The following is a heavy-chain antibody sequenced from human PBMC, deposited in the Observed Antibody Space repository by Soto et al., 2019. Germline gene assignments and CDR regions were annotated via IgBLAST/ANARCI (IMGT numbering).Heavy chain of an antibody. Sequence: GASVKVSCKASGGTFSSYAISWVRQAPGQGLEWMGGIIPIFGTANYAQKFQGRVTITADESTSTAYMELSSLRSEDTAVYYCAREAGTWQPAPEGYGMAVWGQGTTVTVSS. CDR1: GGTFSSYA. D-gene: IGHD6-19*01. V-gene: IGHV1-69*13. CDR3: AREAGTWQPAPEGYGMAV. CDR2: IIPIFGTA. J-gene: IGHJ6*02.